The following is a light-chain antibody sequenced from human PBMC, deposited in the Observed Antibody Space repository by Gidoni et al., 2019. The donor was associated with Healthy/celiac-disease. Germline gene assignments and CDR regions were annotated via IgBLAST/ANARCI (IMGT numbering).Light chain of an antibody. Sequence: ELVLKQSPGTLSLSPGERATLSCRASQSVSSSYLAWYQQKPGQAPRLLIYGASSRATGIPDRFSGSGSGTDFTLTISRLEPEDFAVYYCQQYGSSLLTFGPGTKVDIK. CDR3: QQYGSSLLT. CDR2: GAS. CDR1: QSVSSSY. V-gene: IGKV3-20*01. J-gene: IGKJ3*01.